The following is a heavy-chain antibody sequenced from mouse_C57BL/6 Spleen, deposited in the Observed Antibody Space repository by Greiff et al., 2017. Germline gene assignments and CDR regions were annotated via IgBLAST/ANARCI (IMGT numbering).Heavy chain of an antibody. Sequence: DVQLVESEGGLVQPGSSMKLSCTASGFTFSDYFMAWVRQVPEKGLEWVANINYDGSSTYYLDSLKSRFIISRDNAKNILYLQMSSLKSEDTATYYCARVSDYYGSSPYWYFDVWGTGTTVTVSS. CDR1: GFTFSDYF. V-gene: IGHV5-16*01. CDR3: ARVSDYYGSSPYWYFDV. D-gene: IGHD1-1*01. CDR2: INYDGSST. J-gene: IGHJ1*03.